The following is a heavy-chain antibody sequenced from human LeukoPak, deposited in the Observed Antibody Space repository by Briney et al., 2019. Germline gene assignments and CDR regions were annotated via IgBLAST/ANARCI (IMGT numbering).Heavy chain of an antibody. CDR2: IHYSGST. Sequence: SETLSLTCTVSGGSISGYYWTWIRQPPGKGLEWIGEIHYSGSTNYNPSLKSRVTISVDTSKNQFSLKLSSVTAADTAVYYCARQHYDILTGSEGGGWFDPWGQGTLVTVSS. CDR3: ARQHYDILTGSEGGGWFDP. D-gene: IGHD3-9*01. CDR1: GGSISGYY. V-gene: IGHV4-59*08. J-gene: IGHJ5*02.